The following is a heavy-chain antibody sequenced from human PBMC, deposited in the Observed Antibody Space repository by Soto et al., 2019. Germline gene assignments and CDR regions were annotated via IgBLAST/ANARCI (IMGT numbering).Heavy chain of an antibody. Sequence: PSEILSLTCAVYCGSFSDYSWTWIRQSPGKALEWIGQINHSGSANYNPSLRSRVSISIGTPKNQFSLELTSVTAADTAVYYCARGLSTGDAYSGGWYYFDSWGQGTLVTVSS. V-gene: IGHV4-34*01. CDR3: ARGLSTGDAYSGGWYYFDS. CDR1: CGSFSDYS. J-gene: IGHJ4*02. CDR2: INHSGSA. D-gene: IGHD7-27*01.